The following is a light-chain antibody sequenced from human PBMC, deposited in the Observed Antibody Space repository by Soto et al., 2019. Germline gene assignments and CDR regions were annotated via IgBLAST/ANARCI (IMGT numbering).Light chain of an antibody. CDR2: GAS. V-gene: IGKV3-20*01. J-gene: IGKJ1*01. CDR3: QQYGSSPRT. CDR1: QSVSSGY. Sequence: EIVLTQSPGTLSLSPGERATLSCRASQSVSSGYLAWYQQKPGQAPRLLIYGASSRATGIPDRFSGSGSGTDFSLTIRRPEPEDFAVYYCQQYGSSPRTFGQGTKV.